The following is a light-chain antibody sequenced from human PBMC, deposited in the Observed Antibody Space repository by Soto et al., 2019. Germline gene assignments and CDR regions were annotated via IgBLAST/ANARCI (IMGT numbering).Light chain of an antibody. CDR2: EVT. CDR3: SSYAGRDTVV. Sequence: SALTQPPSASGSPGQSVTISCPGTSSGIGGTHYVSWYQQHPGKAPKLIIYEVTERPSGVPDRFSGSKSGNTASLTVSGLQAEDEGDYYCSSYAGRDTVVFGSGTKGTVL. J-gene: IGLJ1*01. CDR1: SSGIGGTHY. V-gene: IGLV2-8*01.